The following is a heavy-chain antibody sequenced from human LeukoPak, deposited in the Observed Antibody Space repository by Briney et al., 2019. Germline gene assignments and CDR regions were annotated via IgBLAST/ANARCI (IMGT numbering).Heavy chain of an antibody. Sequence: SETLSLTCTVSGDSISRYYWSWIRQPAGKGLEWIGRVYTSYSINYNPSLKSRVTMSVDTSKNHFSLNLSSVTAADTAVYYCARATGWGILTGYYRTFDYWGQGTLVTVSS. D-gene: IGHD3-9*01. CDR1: GDSISRYY. V-gene: IGHV4-4*07. J-gene: IGHJ4*02. CDR3: ARATGWGILTGYYRTFDY. CDR2: VYTSYSI.